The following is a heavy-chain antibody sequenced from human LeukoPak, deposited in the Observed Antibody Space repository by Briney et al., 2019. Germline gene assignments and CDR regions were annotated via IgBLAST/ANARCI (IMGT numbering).Heavy chain of an antibody. J-gene: IGHJ4*02. CDR3: ARGLTGLLDY. D-gene: IGHD7-27*01. CDR1: GFTFSSYA. CDR2: ISSNGGST. Sequence: GRSLRLSCSASGFTFSSYAMHWVRQAPGKGLEYVSAISSNGGSTYYADSVKGRFTISRDNSKNTLYLQMNSLRAEDTALYYCARGLTGLLDYWGQGTLVTVSS. V-gene: IGHV3-64*04.